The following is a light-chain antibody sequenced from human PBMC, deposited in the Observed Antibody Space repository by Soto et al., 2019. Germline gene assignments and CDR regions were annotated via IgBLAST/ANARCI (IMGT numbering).Light chain of an antibody. J-gene: IGKJ2*01. CDR1: RSVSSSY. CDR2: GAS. CDR3: QHYGSSPPYT. Sequence: IVLTQSPDTLSLSPGERATLYCRAGRSVSSSYLAWYQHKAGQAPRLLISGASNRATDIPDRFSGSESGTDFTLTISRLEPEDFAVYYCQHYGSSPPYTFGQGTKLEIK. V-gene: IGKV3-20*01.